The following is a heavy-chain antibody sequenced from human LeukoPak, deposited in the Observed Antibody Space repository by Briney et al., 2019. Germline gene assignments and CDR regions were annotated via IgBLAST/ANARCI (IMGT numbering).Heavy chain of an antibody. CDR3: ARHNSGSYSGHIDY. Sequence: SETLSLTCAVYGGSFSGYYWSWIRQPPGKGLEWIGSIYYSGSTYYNPSLKSRVTISVDTSKNQFSLKLSSVTAADTAVYYCARHNSGSYSGHIDYWGQGTLVTVSS. V-gene: IGHV4-34*01. J-gene: IGHJ4*02. D-gene: IGHD1-26*01. CDR1: GGSFSGYY. CDR2: IYYSGST.